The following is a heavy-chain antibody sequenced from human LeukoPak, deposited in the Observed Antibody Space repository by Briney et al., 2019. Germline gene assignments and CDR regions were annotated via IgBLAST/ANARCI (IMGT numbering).Heavy chain of an antibody. J-gene: IGHJ6*02. D-gene: IGHD6-19*01. V-gene: IGHV1-18*01. Sequence: LRASVKVSCKASGYTFTSYGISWVRQAPGQGLEWMGWISAYNGNTNYAQKLQGRVTMTTDTSTSTAYMELRSLRSDDTAVYYCSTRSSGWSTPYYYYGMDVWGQGTTVTVSS. CDR2: ISAYNGNT. CDR1: GYTFTSYG. CDR3: STRSSGWSTPYYYYGMDV.